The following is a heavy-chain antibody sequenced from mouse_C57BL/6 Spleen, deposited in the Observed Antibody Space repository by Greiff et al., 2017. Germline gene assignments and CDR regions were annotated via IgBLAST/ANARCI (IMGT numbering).Heavy chain of an antibody. J-gene: IGHJ2*01. Sequence: ESGPGLVKPSQSLSLTCSVTGYSITSGYYWNWIRQFPGNKLEWMGYISYDGSNNYNPSLKNRISITRDTSKNQFFLKFNSVTTEDTATYYCERAAYYIYYWGQGTTLTVSS. CDR3: ERAAYYIYY. CDR1: GYSITSGYY. CDR2: ISYDGSN. V-gene: IGHV3-6*01.